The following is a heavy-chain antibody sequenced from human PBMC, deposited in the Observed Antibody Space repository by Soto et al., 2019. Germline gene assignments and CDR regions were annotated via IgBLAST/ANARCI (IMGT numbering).Heavy chain of an antibody. CDR3: ARDITGTNNWFDP. D-gene: IGHD1-7*01. Sequence: VQLVQSGAEVKKPGSSVRGSCETSGDTFTSHTVNWLRQATGQGLARMGGIIPVFGSPNYAEKFQGRLTITADTSTNTAYMELRRLKSEDSAVYFCARDITGTNNWFDPWGQGTLVTVSS. CDR2: IIPVFGSP. V-gene: IGHV1-69*06. J-gene: IGHJ5*02. CDR1: GDTFTSHT.